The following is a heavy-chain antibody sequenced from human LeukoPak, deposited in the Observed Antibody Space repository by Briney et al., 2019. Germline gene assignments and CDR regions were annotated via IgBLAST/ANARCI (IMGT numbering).Heavy chain of an antibody. J-gene: IGHJ3*02. Sequence: PGGSLRLSCAASGFTFSSYWMHWVRQAPGKGLVWVSHISTDGSSTNSADSVKGRFTISRDNAKNTLYLQMNSLRAEDTAVYYCVREYSSSSGRAFDIWGQGTMVTVSP. V-gene: IGHV3-74*01. CDR2: ISTDGSST. CDR1: GFTFSSYW. D-gene: IGHD6-6*01. CDR3: VREYSSSSGRAFDI.